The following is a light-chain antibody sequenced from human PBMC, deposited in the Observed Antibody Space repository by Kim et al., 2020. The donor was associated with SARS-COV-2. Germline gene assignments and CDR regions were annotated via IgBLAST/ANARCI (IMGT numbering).Light chain of an antibody. CDR1: QSVSTD. V-gene: IGKV3D-15*01. CDR2: GAS. Sequence: EVVMTQSPATLSVSPGERATLSCRASQSVSTDLAWYQQKSGQAPRLLIYGASTRATGIPARFSGRGSGTEFTLTISGLQSEDLAVYYCQQYKNWPPITFGQGTRVEIK. CDR3: QQYKNWPPIT. J-gene: IGKJ5*01.